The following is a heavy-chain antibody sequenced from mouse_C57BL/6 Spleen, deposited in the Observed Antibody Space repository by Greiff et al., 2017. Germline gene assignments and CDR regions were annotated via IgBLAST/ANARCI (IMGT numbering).Heavy chain of an antibody. CDR1: GYTFTSYW. Sequence: QVQLKQPGAELVMPGASVKLSCKASGYTFTSYWMHWVKQRPGQGLEWIGEIDPSDSYTNYNQKFKGKSTLTVDKSSSTAYMQLSSLTSEDSAVYYCARSDGNPFAYWGQGTLVTVSA. D-gene: IGHD2-1*01. V-gene: IGHV1-69*01. CDR2: IDPSDSYT. J-gene: IGHJ3*01. CDR3: ARSDGNPFAY.